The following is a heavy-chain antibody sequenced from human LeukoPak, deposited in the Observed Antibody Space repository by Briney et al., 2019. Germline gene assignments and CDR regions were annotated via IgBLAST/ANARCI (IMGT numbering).Heavy chain of an antibody. D-gene: IGHD1-26*01. J-gene: IGHJ4*02. Sequence: GGSLRLSCAASGFTFDDYAMHWVRHAPGKGLEWVSDISWNSGSIGYADSVKGRFTISRDNAKNSLYLQMNSLRAEDTALYYCAKAKYSGSYHYTPGFDYWGQGTLVTVSS. V-gene: IGHV3-9*01. CDR1: GFTFDDYA. CDR3: AKAKYSGSYHYTPGFDY. CDR2: ISWNSGSI.